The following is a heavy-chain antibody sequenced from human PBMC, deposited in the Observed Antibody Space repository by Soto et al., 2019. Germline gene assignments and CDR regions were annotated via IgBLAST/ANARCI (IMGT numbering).Heavy chain of an antibody. CDR3: ATEAIARGGHDFWSGPEDYGLDV. Sequence: QVQLVRTGAEVKKPGASVKVSCKASGYTFTDYTVHWVRQAPGQRLEWMGWINAGNGNTKYSQNFQGRVTITRDTSATTAYMELSSLRSEDTAVYYCATEAIARGGHDFWSGPEDYGLDVWGQGTTVTVSS. J-gene: IGHJ6*02. D-gene: IGHD3-3*01. V-gene: IGHV1-3*01. CDR2: INAGNGNT. CDR1: GYTFTDYT.